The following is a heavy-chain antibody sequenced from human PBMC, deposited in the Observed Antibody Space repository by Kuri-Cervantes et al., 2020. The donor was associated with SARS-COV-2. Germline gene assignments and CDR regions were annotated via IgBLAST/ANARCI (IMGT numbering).Heavy chain of an antibody. D-gene: IGHD5-12*01. J-gene: IGHJ5*02. CDR2: INHSGST. CDR1: GGSFSGYY. CDR3: VRGGYSGYEGWFDP. V-gene: IGHV4-34*01. Sequence: ESLKISCAVYGGSFSGYYWSWIRQPPGKGLEWIGEINHSGSTNYNPSLKSRVTISVDTSKNQFSLKLSSVTAADTAVYYCVRGGYSGYEGWFDPWGQGTLVTVSS.